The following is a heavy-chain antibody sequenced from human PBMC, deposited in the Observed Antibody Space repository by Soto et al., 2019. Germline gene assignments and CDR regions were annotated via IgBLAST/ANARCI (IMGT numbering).Heavy chain of an antibody. CDR3: AKDWGPRPGELPHFDY. CDR1: GFTFSSYA. CDR2: ISGSGGST. Sequence: EVQLLESGGGLVQPGGSLRLSCAASGFTFSSYAMSWVRQAPGKGLEWVSAISGSGGSTYYADSVKGRFTISRDNSKNTLYLQMNSLRAEDTAVYYCAKDWGPRPGELPHFDYWGQGTLVTVSS. V-gene: IGHV3-23*01. J-gene: IGHJ4*02. D-gene: IGHD1-26*01.